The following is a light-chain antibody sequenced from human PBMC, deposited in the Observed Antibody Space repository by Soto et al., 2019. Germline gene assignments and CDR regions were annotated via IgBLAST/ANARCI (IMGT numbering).Light chain of an antibody. J-gene: IGLJ2*01. CDR3: SSYTSSSTRV. V-gene: IGLV2-14*01. CDR2: EVS. Sequence: QAVVTKPASVSGSPGQSITISCTGTSSDVGAYNYVSWYQQHPGKAPKLMIYEVSNRPSGVSNRFSGSKSGNTASLTISGLQAEDEADYYCSSYTSSSTRVFGGGTKLTVL. CDR1: SSDVGAYNY.